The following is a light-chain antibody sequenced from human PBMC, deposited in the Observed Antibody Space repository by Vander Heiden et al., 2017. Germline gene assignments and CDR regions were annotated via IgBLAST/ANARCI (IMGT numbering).Light chain of an antibody. CDR1: QSVSSN. Sequence: EIVMTQSPATLSVSPGERATLSCRASQSVSSNLAWYQQKPGQAPRLLIYGASTRDTGIPARFRGRASGKEFTLTISSLQSEDFAVYYCQLCNNWPPSTFDHWAKVEIK. CDR2: GAS. J-gene: IGKJ1*01. CDR3: QLCNNWPPST. V-gene: IGKV3-15*01.